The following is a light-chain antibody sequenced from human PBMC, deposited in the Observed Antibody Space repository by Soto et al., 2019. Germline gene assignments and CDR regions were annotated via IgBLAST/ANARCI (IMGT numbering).Light chain of an antibody. CDR3: QHFGGTTFT. V-gene: IGKV3-20*01. Sequence: EVVLTQSPGTLSLSPGGGATLSARDSQSVSRSYIAWYQQRLGQTPSLXIYGASTRETGIPDRFSGSGAGTQFTLTISRLEPGDVAVDYCQHFGGTTFTFGQGTRLENK. CDR1: QSVSRSY. CDR2: GAS. J-gene: IGKJ5*01.